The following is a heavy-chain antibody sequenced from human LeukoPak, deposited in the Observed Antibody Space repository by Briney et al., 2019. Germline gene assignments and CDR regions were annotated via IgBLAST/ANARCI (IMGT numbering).Heavy chain of an antibody. D-gene: IGHD1-14*01. CDR2: IIPIFGTA. V-gene: IGHV1-69*13. J-gene: IGHJ4*02. CDR3: ARGEGPNRRKGVRRDINYYFDY. Sequence: VASVKVSCKASGGTFSSYAISWVRQAPGQGLEWMGGIIPIFGTANYAQKFQGRVTITADESTSTAYMELSSLRSEDTAVYYCARGEGPNRRKGVRRDINYYFDYWGQGTLVTVSS. CDR1: GGTFSSYA.